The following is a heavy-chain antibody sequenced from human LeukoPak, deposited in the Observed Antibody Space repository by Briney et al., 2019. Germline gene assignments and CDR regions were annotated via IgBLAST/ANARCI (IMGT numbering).Heavy chain of an antibody. CDR3: ARDDLPYSVHHGMDV. CDR1: GGSISSYY. V-gene: IGHV4-4*07. J-gene: IGHJ6*02. CDR2: IYNSGNI. D-gene: IGHD3/OR15-3a*01. Sequence: SETLSLTCTASGGSISSYYWSWIRLPAGKGLEWIGRIYNSGNINYNPSLESRVTMSVDTSKNQVSLRLRSVTAADTAVYYCARDDLPYSVHHGMDVWGQGTTVTVSS.